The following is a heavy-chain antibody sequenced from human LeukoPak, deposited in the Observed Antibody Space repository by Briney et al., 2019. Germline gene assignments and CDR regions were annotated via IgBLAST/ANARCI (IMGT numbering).Heavy chain of an antibody. D-gene: IGHD5-12*01. CDR3: ARQDYAVDIVATIFDY. J-gene: IGHJ4*02. V-gene: IGHV4-39*01. CDR2: IYYSGST. Sequence: SETLSLTCTVSGGSISSGGYYWSWIRQPPGKGLEWIGSIYYSGSTYYNPSLKSRVTISVDTSKNQFSLKLSSVTAADTAVYYCARQDYAVDIVATIFDYWGQGTLVTVSS. CDR1: GGSISSGGYY.